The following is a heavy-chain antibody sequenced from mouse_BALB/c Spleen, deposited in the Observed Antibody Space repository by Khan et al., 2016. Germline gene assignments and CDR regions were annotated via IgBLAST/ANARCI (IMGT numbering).Heavy chain of an antibody. CDR2: INSDSSTI. CDR3: AREDYYAWFVY. D-gene: IGHD1-1*01. V-gene: IGHV4-1*02. CDR1: GFAFSRYW. Sequence: EVKLLESGGGLVQPGGSLKLSCAASGFAFSRYWMNWVRQVPGTGLEWIGEINSDSSTINYTPSLKDRFIISRDNANNTLYLQMRKVRSEDTALYYGAREDYYAWFVYWGQGTLVTVSA. J-gene: IGHJ3*01.